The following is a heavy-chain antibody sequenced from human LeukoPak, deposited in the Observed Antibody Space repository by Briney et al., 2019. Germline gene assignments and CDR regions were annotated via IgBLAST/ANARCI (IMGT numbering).Heavy chain of an antibody. D-gene: IGHD3-3*01. CDR1: GFTFSDYA. Sequence: GGSLRLSCAAPGFTFSDYAMNWVRQAPGKGLEWVSTISGSGGSTYYADSVKGRFTISRDNSKNTLYLQMNSLRAEDTAVYSCAKDGGGTIFGMVIILHYMDVWGKGTTVTVSS. CDR2: ISGSGGST. CDR3: AKDGGGTIFGMVIILHYMDV. J-gene: IGHJ6*03. V-gene: IGHV3-23*01.